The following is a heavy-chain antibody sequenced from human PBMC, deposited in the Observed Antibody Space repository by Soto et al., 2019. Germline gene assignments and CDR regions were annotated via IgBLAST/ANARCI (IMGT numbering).Heavy chain of an antibody. CDR2: ISASNGNT. Sequence: ASVKVSCKASGYTFTSYGISWVRQAPGQGLEWMGWISASNGNTYYAQKLQGRVTMTTDTSTSTAYMELRSLRSDDTAVYYCARDAAVGLFDYWGQGTLVTVSS. CDR3: ARDAAVGLFDY. V-gene: IGHV1-18*01. J-gene: IGHJ4*02. D-gene: IGHD1-26*01. CDR1: GYTFTSYG.